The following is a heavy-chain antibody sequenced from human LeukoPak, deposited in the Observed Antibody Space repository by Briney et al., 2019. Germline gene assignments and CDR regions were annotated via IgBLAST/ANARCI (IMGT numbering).Heavy chain of an antibody. V-gene: IGHV3-21*01. CDR2: ISSSSTYT. D-gene: IGHD3-9*01. J-gene: IGHJ4*02. CDR3: ATLRYFDSNFDY. CDR1: GFTFSAYW. Sequence: GGSLRLSCEASGFTFSAYWMHWVRQAPGKGLEWVSSISSSSTYTYYADSVKGRFTISRDNAKNSLYLQMNSLRAEDTAVYYCATLRYFDSNFDYWGQGTLVTVSS.